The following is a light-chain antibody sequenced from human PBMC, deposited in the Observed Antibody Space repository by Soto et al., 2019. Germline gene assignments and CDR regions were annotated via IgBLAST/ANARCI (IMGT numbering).Light chain of an antibody. V-gene: IGLV2-23*01. CDR2: EGS. CDR3: CVV. CDR1: SSDVGSYNL. Sequence: QSALTQPASVSGSPGQSITISCTGTSSDVGSYNLVSWYQQHPGKAPKLMIYEGSKRPSGVSNRFSGSKSGNTASLTISGLQAEDEADDYCCVVFGGGTKLTVL. J-gene: IGLJ2*01.